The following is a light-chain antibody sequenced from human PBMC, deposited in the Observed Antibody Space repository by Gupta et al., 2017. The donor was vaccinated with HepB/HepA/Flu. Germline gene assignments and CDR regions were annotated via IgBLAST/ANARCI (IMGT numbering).Light chain of an antibody. CDR1: TGTVTSGHY. CDR2: DTS. J-gene: IGLJ3*02. Sequence: QVVVTQEPSLTVSPGGPVTLTCGSTTGTVTSGHYPYWIQQKPGQAPRTLIYDTSSKHSWTPARFSGSLLGGKAALTLSGAQPEDEADYYCLLSYSYFRVFGGGTKLTVL. CDR3: LLSYSYFRV. V-gene: IGLV7-46*01.